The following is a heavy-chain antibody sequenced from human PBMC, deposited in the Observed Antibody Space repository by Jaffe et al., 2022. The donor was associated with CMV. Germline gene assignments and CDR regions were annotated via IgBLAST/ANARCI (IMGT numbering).Heavy chain of an antibody. CDR1: GDSISSTTHY. J-gene: IGHJ6*03. V-gene: IGHV4-39*01. Sequence: QLQLQESGPGLVKPSETLSLTCTVSGDSISSTTHYWGWVRRPPGKGLQWIANIYYSGATYYNPSLKSRVTISVDTSKNQVSLKLRSVTAADTADYYCTRVKFWGQYMDVWGRGTTVAVSS. CDR2: IYYSGAT. D-gene: IGHD3-16*01. CDR3: TRVKFWGQYMDV.